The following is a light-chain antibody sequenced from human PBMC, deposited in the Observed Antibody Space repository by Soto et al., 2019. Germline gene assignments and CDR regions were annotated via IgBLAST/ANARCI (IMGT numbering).Light chain of an antibody. CDR2: DVS. CDR1: RSDVGGYNY. V-gene: IGLV2-14*01. Sequence: QSALTQPASVSGSPGQSITISCTGTRSDVGGYNYVSWYQQHPGKAPKLMIYDVSNRPSGVPNRFSGSKSGNTASLTISGLQAEDEADYYCSSYTSSSTHYVFGTGTKLTVL. CDR3: SSYTSSSTHYV. J-gene: IGLJ1*01.